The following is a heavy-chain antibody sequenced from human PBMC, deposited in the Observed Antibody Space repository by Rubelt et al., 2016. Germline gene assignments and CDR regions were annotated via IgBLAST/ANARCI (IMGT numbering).Heavy chain of an antibody. Sequence: EVQLVESGGGLVRPGGSLRLSCAASGFTFNSYWMTWVRQAPGKGLEWVANIKKDGSEKYYVDSVKGRFTIFRDNAKNSLYLQMNSLRAEDAGPDYCVRDKDCGGDCYNFFDSWGQGTLVTVSS. CDR2: IKKDGSEK. CDR1: GFTFNSYW. J-gene: IGHJ4*02. D-gene: IGHD2-21*01. CDR3: VRDKDCGGDCYNFFDS. V-gene: IGHV3-7*01.